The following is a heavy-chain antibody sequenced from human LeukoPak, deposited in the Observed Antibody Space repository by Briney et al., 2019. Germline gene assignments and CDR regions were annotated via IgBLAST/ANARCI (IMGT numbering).Heavy chain of an antibody. CDR3: ASTNAAMVTGWGFDY. D-gene: IGHD5-18*01. Sequence: SETLSLTCTVAGGSISSYYWGWVRQPPGKGREWIGYIYYSGSTNYNPSLKSRVTISVDTSKNHFSLKLSSVTAADTAVYYCASTNAAMVTGWGFDYWGQGTLATVSS. V-gene: IGHV4-59*01. CDR2: IYYSGST. J-gene: IGHJ4*02. CDR1: GGSISSYY.